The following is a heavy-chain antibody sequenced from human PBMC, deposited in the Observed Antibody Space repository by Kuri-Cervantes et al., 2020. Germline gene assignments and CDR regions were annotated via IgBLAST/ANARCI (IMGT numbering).Heavy chain of an antibody. J-gene: IGHJ6*02. V-gene: IGHV3-30-3*01. CDR1: GFTFSSYA. D-gene: IGHD1-26*01. Sequence: GESLKISCAASGFTFSSYAMHWVRQAPGKGLEWVAVISYDGGNRYYADSVKGRFTISRDNSKNTLYLQMNSLRAEDTAVYYCAKDQVPRGELGGAHYYYYGMDVWGQGTTVTVSS. CDR3: AKDQVPRGELGGAHYYYYGMDV. CDR2: ISYDGGNR.